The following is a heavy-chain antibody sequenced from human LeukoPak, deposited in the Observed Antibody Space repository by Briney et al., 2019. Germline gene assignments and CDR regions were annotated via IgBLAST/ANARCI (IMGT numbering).Heavy chain of an antibody. D-gene: IGHD6-19*01. CDR2: IYHNGGT. CDR3: ARHLRAVAGGRYFDY. J-gene: IGHJ4*02. CDR1: GGSISGYY. Sequence: SETLSLTCTVSGGSISGYYWSWIRQPPGKGLEWIGYIYHNGGTSYNPSLQSRLTISVDTSKNRFSLKLSSVTAADTAVYYCARHLRAVAGGRYFDYWGQGTQVTVSS. V-gene: IGHV4-59*08.